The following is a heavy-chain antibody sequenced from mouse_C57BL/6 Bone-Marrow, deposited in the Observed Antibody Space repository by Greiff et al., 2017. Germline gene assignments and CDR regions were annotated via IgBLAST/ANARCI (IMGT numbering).Heavy chain of an antibody. CDR2: IDPSDSYT. V-gene: IGHV1-59*01. D-gene: IGHD1-1*01. CDR1: GYTFTSYW. Sequence: VQLQQPGAELVRPGNSVKLSCKASGYTFTSYWMHWVKQRPGQGLEWIGVIDPSDSYTNYNQKFKGKATLTVDTSSSTAYMQLSSLTSEDSAVYYCARYGSSLDYWGQGTTLTVSS. J-gene: IGHJ2*01. CDR3: ARYGSSLDY.